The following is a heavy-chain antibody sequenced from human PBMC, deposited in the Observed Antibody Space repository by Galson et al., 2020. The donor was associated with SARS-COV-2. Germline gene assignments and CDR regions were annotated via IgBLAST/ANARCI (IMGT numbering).Heavy chain of an antibody. Sequence: SETLSLTCTVSGGSISSGGYYWSWIRQHPGQGLEWIGYIYYSGSTYYNPSLKSRVTISVDTSKNQFSLKLSSVTAADTAVYYCARDHLAAAGTPVGYYYYYGMDVWGQGTTVTVSS. J-gene: IGHJ6*02. V-gene: IGHV4-31*03. CDR2: IYYSGST. CDR1: GGSISSGGYY. CDR3: ARDHLAAAGTPVGYYYYYGMDV. D-gene: IGHD6-13*01.